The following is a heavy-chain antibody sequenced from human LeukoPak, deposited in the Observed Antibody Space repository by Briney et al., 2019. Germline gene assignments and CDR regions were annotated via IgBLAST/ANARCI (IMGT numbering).Heavy chain of an antibody. D-gene: IGHD2/OR15-2a*01. Sequence: GGSLRLSCAASGFTFSSYSMNWVRQAPGKGLEWVSSISSSSSYIYYADSVKGRFTISRDNAKNSLYLQMNSLRAEDTAVYYCANQISSYDYGDYWGQGTLVTISS. CDR1: GFTFSSYS. V-gene: IGHV3-21*01. CDR2: ISSSSSYI. CDR3: ANQISSYDYGDY. J-gene: IGHJ4*02.